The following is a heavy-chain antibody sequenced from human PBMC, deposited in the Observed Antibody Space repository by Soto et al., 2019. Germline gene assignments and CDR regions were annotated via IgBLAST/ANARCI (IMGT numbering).Heavy chain of an antibody. D-gene: IGHD2-2*02. Sequence: PGGSLRLSCAASGFIFSNYALHWVRQAPGKGLEWVSVISYDGNNKYFAASVKGRFTLSRDNSKNTLYLQMNSLRREDTAVYYCARALYCTSTSCYIAVNVLGMDVWGHGTTVTVSS. J-gene: IGHJ6*02. V-gene: IGHV3-30-3*01. CDR2: ISYDGNNK. CDR3: ARALYCTSTSCYIAVNVLGMDV. CDR1: GFIFSNYA.